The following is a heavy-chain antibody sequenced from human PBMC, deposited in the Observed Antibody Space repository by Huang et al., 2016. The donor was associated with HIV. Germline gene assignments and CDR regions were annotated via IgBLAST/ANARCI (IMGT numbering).Heavy chain of an antibody. CDR2: ITPIFDKT. CDR1: GGTFSSYV. D-gene: IGHD1-26*01. CDR3: ATGPRGSGSFN. Sequence: QVQLVQSVAEVKKPGSSVKVSCKVSGGTFSSYVLSWVRQAPGQGLAWMGGITPIFDKTNYAQKFQGRVTIIADESTRTAYMEMSSLRPEDTATYYCATGPRGSGSFNWGQGTLVIVSS. V-gene: IGHV1-69*01. J-gene: IGHJ4*02.